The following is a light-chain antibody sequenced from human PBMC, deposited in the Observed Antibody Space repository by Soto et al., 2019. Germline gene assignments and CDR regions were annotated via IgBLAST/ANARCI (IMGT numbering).Light chain of an antibody. Sequence: QSALTQPASVSGSPGQSIAISCTGSGSDVGGYNYVSWYQQHPGKAPKLIIYGVSHRPSGVSPRFSASRSAYTASLTISGLQPEDEADYYCSSFTSSYFYVFGPGTKLTVL. V-gene: IGLV2-14*01. CDR2: GVS. CDR1: GSDVGGYNY. CDR3: SSFTSSYFYV. J-gene: IGLJ1*01.